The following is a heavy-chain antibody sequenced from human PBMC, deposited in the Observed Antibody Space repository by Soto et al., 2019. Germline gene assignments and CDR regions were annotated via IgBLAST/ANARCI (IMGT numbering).Heavy chain of an antibody. Sequence: GGSLRLSCAASGFTVSSNYMSWVRQAPGKGLEWVSVIYSGGSTYYADSVKGRFTISRDNSKNTLYLQMNSLRAEDTAVYYCARVAYYYHSSRHFYWGQGTLVTVSS. J-gene: IGHJ4*02. CDR2: IYSGGST. CDR1: GFTVSSNY. V-gene: IGHV3-66*01. CDR3: ARVAYYYHSSRHFY. D-gene: IGHD3-22*01.